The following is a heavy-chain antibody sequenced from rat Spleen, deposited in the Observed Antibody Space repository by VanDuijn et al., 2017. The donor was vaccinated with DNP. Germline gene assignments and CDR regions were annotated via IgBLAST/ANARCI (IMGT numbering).Heavy chain of an antibody. Sequence: EVQLVESGGGLVQPGRSLTLSCAVSGFTFSNHGMAWVRQAPTKGLEWVASISTGGGITYYRDSVKGRFTISRDDAKNTQYLQMDSLRSEDTATYYCAGHEDYSSYIYGFAYWGQGTLVTVSS. CDR3: AGHEDYSSYIYGFAY. CDR1: GFTFSNHG. V-gene: IGHV5S13*01. CDR2: ISTGGGIT. J-gene: IGHJ3*01. D-gene: IGHD1-2*01.